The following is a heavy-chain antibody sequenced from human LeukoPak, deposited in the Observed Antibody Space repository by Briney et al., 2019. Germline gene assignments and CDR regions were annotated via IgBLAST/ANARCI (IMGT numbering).Heavy chain of an antibody. Sequence: GGSLRLSCAASGFTFSTYTMNWVRQAPGKGLEWVSSISGSGSYIFYADSVKGRFTISRDNAKNSLYLQMNSLRAEDTAVYYCARDDYYDSSDYYSDDAFDIWGQGTMVTVSS. D-gene: IGHD3-22*01. CDR2: ISGSGSYI. CDR1: GFTFSTYT. J-gene: IGHJ3*02. CDR3: ARDDYYDSSDYYSDDAFDI. V-gene: IGHV3-21*01.